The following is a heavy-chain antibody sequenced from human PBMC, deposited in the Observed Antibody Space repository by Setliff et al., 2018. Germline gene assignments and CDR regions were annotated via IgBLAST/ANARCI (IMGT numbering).Heavy chain of an antibody. Sequence: PGGSLRLSCAASGFTFSSYAITWVRQAPGKGLEWVSMISGSAQTTYYADSVKGRCTISRDNAKNTVSLQMHSLRAEDTAVYYCARYSWWYFDLWGRGTLVTVSS. V-gene: IGHV3-23*01. CDR2: ISGSAQTT. CDR1: GFTFSSYA. J-gene: IGHJ2*01. D-gene: IGHD1-20*01. CDR3: ARYSWWYFDL.